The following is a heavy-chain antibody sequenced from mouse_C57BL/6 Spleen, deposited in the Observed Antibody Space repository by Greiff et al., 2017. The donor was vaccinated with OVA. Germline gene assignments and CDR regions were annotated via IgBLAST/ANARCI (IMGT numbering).Heavy chain of an antibody. CDR3: ARGYDYDAAY. V-gene: IGHV1-82*01. J-gene: IGHJ3*01. CDR2: IYPGDGDT. CDR1: GYAFSSSW. Sequence: QVQLQQSGPELVKPGASVKISCKASGYAFSSSWMNWVKQRPGKGLEWIGRIYPGDGDTNYNGKFKGKATLTADKSSSTAYMQLSSLTSEDSAVYFCARGYDYDAAYWGQGTLVTVSA. D-gene: IGHD2-4*01.